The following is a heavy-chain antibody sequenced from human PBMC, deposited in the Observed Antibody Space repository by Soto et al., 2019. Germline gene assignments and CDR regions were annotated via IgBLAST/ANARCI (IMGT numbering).Heavy chain of an antibody. CDR2: IWYDGSNK. CDR1: GFTFSSYG. D-gene: IGHD3-22*01. CDR3: ARVGDYYDSSGYYLADDY. J-gene: IGHJ4*02. Sequence: QVQLVESGGGVVQPGRSLRLSCAASGFTFSSYGMHWVRQAPGKGLEWVAVIWYDGSNKYYADSVKGRFTNSRDNSKNTLYLQMNSLRAEDTAVYYCARVGDYYDSSGYYLADDYWGQGTLVTVSS. V-gene: IGHV3-33*01.